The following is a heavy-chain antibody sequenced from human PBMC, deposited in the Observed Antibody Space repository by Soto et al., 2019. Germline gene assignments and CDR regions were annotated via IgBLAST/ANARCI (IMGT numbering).Heavy chain of an antibody. Sequence: SETLSLTCTVSGGSISSYYWSWIRQPPGKGLEWIGYIYYSGSTNYNPSLKSRVTISVDTSKNQFSLKLSSVTAADTAVYYCAREDGYYNFVDYWGQGALVTVSS. CDR1: GGSISSYY. D-gene: IGHD1-26*01. J-gene: IGHJ4*02. CDR3: AREDGYYNFVDY. V-gene: IGHV4-59*01. CDR2: IYYSGST.